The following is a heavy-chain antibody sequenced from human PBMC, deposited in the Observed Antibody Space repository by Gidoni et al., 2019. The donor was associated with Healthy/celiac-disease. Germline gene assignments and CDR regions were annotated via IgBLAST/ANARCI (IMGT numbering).Heavy chain of an antibody. Sequence: QVQLVQSGAEVKKPGASVKVSCKASGYNFTGYYMHWVRQAPGPGLEWMGWINPNSGGTNYAQKFQGRVTMTRDTSISTAYMELSRLRSDDTAVYYCAGGYCSGGSCKAGYYYYGMDVWGQGTTVTVSS. D-gene: IGHD2-15*01. CDR3: AGGYCSGGSCKAGYYYYGMDV. CDR2: INPNSGGT. CDR1: GYNFTGYY. V-gene: IGHV1-2*02. J-gene: IGHJ6*02.